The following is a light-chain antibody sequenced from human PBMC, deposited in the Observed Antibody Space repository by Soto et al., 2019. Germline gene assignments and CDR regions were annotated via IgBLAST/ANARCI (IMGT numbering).Light chain of an antibody. CDR1: QSVSSY. J-gene: IGKJ5*01. V-gene: IGKV3-11*01. CDR2: DAS. CDR3: QQRSNWPIT. Sequence: FVWPQSPSTLSLSPGERSTLSCMASQSVSSYLAWYQQKPGQAPRLLIYDASNRATGIPARFSGSGSGTDFTLTISSLEPEDFAVYYCQQRSNWPITFGQGTRLEI.